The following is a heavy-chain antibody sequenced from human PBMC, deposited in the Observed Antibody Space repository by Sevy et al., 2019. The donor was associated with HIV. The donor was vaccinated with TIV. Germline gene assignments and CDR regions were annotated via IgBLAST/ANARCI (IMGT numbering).Heavy chain of an antibody. CDR2: ISSSGRYI. J-gene: IGHJ4*02. V-gene: IGHV3-21*01. D-gene: IGHD1-7*01. Sequence: GGSLRLSCAASGFTFSAYVMNWVRQGPGKGLEWVSSISSSGRYIYYADSVQGRFTISRDNAEDSLYLQMNNLRAEDTAVYYCARDALSGTSAYWGQGTVVTVSS. CDR3: ARDALSGTSAY. CDR1: GFTFSAYV.